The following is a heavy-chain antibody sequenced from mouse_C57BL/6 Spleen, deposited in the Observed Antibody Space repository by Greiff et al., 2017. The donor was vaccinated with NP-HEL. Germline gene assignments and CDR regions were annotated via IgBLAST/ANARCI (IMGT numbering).Heavy chain of an antibody. J-gene: IGHJ3*01. CDR2: INPSTGGT. CDR1: GYSFTGYY. Sequence: VQLKESGPELVKPGASVKISCKASGYSFTGYYMNWVKQSPEKSLEWIGEINPSTGGTTYNQKFKAKATLTVDKSSSTAYMQLKSLTSEDSAVYYCARSIMGSSSAWFAYWGQGTLVTVSA. V-gene: IGHV1-42*01. CDR3: ARSIMGSSSAWFAY. D-gene: IGHD1-1*01.